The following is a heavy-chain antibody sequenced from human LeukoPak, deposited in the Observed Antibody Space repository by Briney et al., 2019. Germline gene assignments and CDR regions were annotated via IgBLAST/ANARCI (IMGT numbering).Heavy chain of an antibody. J-gene: IGHJ4*02. CDR1: GFTFSSYS. Sequence: PGGSLRLSCAASGFTFSSYSMNWVRQAPGKGLEWVSAISGSGGSTYYADSVKGRFTISRDNSKNTLYLQMNSLRAEDTAVYYCANDAPHITMVRGVITGYFDYWGQGTLVTVSS. D-gene: IGHD3-10*01. CDR3: ANDAPHITMVRGVITGYFDY. V-gene: IGHV3-23*01. CDR2: ISGSGGST.